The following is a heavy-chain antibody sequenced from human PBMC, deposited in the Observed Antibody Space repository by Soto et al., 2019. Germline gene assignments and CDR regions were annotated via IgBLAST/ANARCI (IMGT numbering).Heavy chain of an antibody. Sequence: GGSLRLSCAASGFTFSSYWMHWVRQAPGKGLVWVSRINSDGSSTSYADSVKGRFTISRDNAKNTLYLQMNSLRAEDTAVYYCARSLADYDILTGYYPTYFQHWGQGTLVTISS. V-gene: IGHV3-74*01. D-gene: IGHD3-9*01. CDR1: GFTFSSYW. CDR2: INSDGSST. J-gene: IGHJ1*01. CDR3: ARSLADYDILTGYYPTYFQH.